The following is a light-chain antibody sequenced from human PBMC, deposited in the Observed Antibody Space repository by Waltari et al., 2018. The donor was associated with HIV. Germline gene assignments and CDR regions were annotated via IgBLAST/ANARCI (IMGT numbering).Light chain of an antibody. CDR1: SFNIGSTT. CDR3: ASWDDSLIGPV. Sequence: QSVLSQPPSASGTPGQRVTISCSGSSFNIGSTTVNWYQRIPGPAPNLLINSNNKRPSGVPDLFSGSNSGTSASLAISGLQSDDEADYYCASWDDSLIGPVFGGGTKLTVL. CDR2: SNN. J-gene: IGLJ2*01. V-gene: IGLV1-44*01.